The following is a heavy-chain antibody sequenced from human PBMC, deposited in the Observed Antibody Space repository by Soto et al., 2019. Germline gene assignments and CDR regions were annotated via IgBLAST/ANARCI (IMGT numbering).Heavy chain of an antibody. Sequence: SETLSLTCAVYGGSFSGYYWSWIRQPPGKGLEWIGEINHSGSTNYNPSLKSRVTISVDTSKNQFSLKLSSVTAADTAVYYCARGQRQQLVRDWGQGTLVTVSS. D-gene: IGHD6-13*01. V-gene: IGHV4-34*01. J-gene: IGHJ4*02. CDR2: INHSGST. CDR1: GGSFSGYY. CDR3: ARGQRQQLVRD.